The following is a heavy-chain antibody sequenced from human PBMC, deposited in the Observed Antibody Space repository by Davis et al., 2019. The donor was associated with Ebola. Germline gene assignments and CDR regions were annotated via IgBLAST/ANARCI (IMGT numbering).Heavy chain of an antibody. V-gene: IGHV1-2*02. CDR2: ISPDSGGT. D-gene: IGHD3-16*01. Sequence: ASVKVSRKATEYTRTGYYLHWVRPAPGQGLEWMGWISPDSGGTKYAQILQGRVTLTRDTPIGTAYMELNRLKSDDTAVYYCATVDYGWRFYWGQGTLVTVSS. CDR1: EYTRTGYY. CDR3: ATVDYGWRFY. J-gene: IGHJ4*02.